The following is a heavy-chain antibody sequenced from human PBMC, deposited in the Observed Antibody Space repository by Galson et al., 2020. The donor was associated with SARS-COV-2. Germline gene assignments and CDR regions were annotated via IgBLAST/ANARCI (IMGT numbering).Heavy chain of an antibody. Sequence: GGSLRLSCAASGFTFSDSYMSWLRQAPGKGLEYVSYINSVGNRTFYAESVKGRFTISRDNARNSLYLQMDSLRAEDTAVYYCARLDVFRADVGLGGQGARVTVSS. CDR2: INSVGNRT. D-gene: IGHD3-10*02. CDR1: GFTFSDSY. CDR3: ARLDVFRADVGL. J-gene: IGHJ1*01. V-gene: IGHV3-11*01.